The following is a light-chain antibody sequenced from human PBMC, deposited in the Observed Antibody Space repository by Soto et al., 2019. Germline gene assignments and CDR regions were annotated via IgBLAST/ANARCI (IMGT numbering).Light chain of an antibody. CDR2: EVT. J-gene: IGLJ2*01. Sequence: QSALTQPASVSGSPGQSITISCTGTSSDVGAYGYVSWYQQHPGKAPQLMIYEVTNRPSGISNRFSGSKSGNTASLTISGLQAEDEADYYCSSYTSNSTSVVFGGGTKLTVL. CDR1: SSDVGAYGY. CDR3: SSYTSNSTSVV. V-gene: IGLV2-14*01.